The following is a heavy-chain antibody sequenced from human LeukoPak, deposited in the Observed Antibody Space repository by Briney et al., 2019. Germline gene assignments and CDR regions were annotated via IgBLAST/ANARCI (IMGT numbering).Heavy chain of an antibody. CDR2: IIPILGIA. V-gene: IGHV1-69*10. J-gene: IGHJ3*02. Sequence: ASVKVSCKASGGTFSSYAISWVRQAPGQGLEWMGGIIPILGIANYAQKFQGRVTITADKSTSTAYMELSSLRSEDTAVYYCASNGGMTTVTTSATFDIWGQATTVTVSS. D-gene: IGHD4-11*01. CDR3: ASNGGMTTVTTSATFDI. CDR1: GGTFSSYA.